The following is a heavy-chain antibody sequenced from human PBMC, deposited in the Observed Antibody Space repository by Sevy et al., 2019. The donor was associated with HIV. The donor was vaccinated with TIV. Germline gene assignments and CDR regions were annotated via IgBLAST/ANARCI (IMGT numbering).Heavy chain of an antibody. CDR1: GYIFTDFY. D-gene: IGHD3-10*01. V-gene: IGHV1-2*06. Sequence: ASVKVSCQTSGYIFTDFYIHWVRQAPREGPEWLGRINPDSGGTNYAQKFQGRVIMTRDTSTKTAYMELSNLRSDDTAVYYCARGFGINSPFYFDYWGQGSLVTVSS. CDR2: INPDSGGT. CDR3: ARGFGINSPFYFDY. J-gene: IGHJ4*02.